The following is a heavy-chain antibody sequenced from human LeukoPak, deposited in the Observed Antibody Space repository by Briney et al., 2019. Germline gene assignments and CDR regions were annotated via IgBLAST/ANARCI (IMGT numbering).Heavy chain of an antibody. CDR3: ARENSNSWYLDY. Sequence: ASETLSLTCTVSGGSISTYYWSWIRQPPGKGLEWIGYIYNSGSTNYNPSLKSRVTISVDTSENQFSLKLSSVTAADTAVYYCARENSNSWYLDYWGQGTLVTVSS. CDR2: IYNSGST. V-gene: IGHV4-59*01. J-gene: IGHJ4*02. CDR1: GGSISTYY. D-gene: IGHD6-13*01.